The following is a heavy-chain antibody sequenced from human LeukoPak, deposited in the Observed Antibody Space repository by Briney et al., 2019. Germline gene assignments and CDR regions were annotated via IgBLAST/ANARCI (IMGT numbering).Heavy chain of an antibody. CDR3: ARDRALDYYGSGYIDYGMDV. V-gene: IGHV4-59*01. CDR2: IYYSGST. J-gene: IGHJ6*01. CDR1: GGSISSYY. D-gene: IGHD3-10*01. Sequence: SETLSLTCTVAGGSISSYYWSWIRQPPGKGLEWIGYIYYSGSTNYNPSLKSRVTISVDTSKNQFSLKLSSVTAADTAVYYCARDRALDYYGSGYIDYGMDVWGQGTTVTVSS.